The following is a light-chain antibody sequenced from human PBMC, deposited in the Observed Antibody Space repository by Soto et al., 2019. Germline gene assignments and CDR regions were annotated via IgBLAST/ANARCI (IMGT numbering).Light chain of an antibody. CDR3: QQYGSSPRT. V-gene: IGKV3-20*01. Sequence: IVLTQSPGARASSPWGGGPRSGSASQRVSSSYLAWYQQKPGQAPRLLISGASSRATGIPDRFSGSGSGTDFTLTISSLEAEDFAVYYCQQYGSSPRTFGQGTKVDIK. CDR1: QRVSSSY. J-gene: IGKJ1*01. CDR2: GAS.